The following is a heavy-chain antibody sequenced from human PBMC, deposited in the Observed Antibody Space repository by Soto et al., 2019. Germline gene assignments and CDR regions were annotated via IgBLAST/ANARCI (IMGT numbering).Heavy chain of an antibody. Sequence: PGGSLRLSCAASGFTFSSYGMHWVRQAPGKGLEWVANIKQDGSEKYYVDSVKGRFTISRDNAKNSLYLQMNSLRAEDTAVYYCARRGRWRKEPFDPWGQGTLVTVS. CDR3: ARRGRWRKEPFDP. CDR2: IKQDGSEK. J-gene: IGHJ5*02. V-gene: IGHV3-7*01. D-gene: IGHD2-15*01. CDR1: GFTFSSYG.